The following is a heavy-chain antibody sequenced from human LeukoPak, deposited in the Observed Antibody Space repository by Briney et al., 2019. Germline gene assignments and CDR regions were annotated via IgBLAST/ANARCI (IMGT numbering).Heavy chain of an antibody. CDR1: GYTFTGYY. D-gene: IGHD2-2*02. Sequence: GASVKVSCKASGYTFTGYYMHWVRQAPGQGLEWMGWINPNSGGTNYAQKFQGRVTMTRDTSISTAYMELSRLRSDDTAVYYCARVELGYCSSTSCYKDYYYYGMDVWGQGTTVTVSS. V-gene: IGHV1-2*02. CDR2: INPNSGGT. J-gene: IGHJ6*02. CDR3: ARVELGYCSSTSCYKDYYYYGMDV.